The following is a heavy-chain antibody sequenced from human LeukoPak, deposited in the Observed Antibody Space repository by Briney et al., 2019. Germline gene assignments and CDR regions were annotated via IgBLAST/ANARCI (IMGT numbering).Heavy chain of an antibody. V-gene: IGHV1-69*13. J-gene: IGHJ5*02. D-gene: IGHD2-15*01. CDR1: GGTFSSYA. CDR2: IIPIFGTA. Sequence: ASVKVSCKASGGTFSSYAMSWVRQAPGQGLEWMGRIIPIFGTANYAQKFQGRVTITADESTSTAYMELSSLRSEDTAVYYCARACGGGSCRRNWFDPWGQGTLVTVSS. CDR3: ARACGGGSCRRNWFDP.